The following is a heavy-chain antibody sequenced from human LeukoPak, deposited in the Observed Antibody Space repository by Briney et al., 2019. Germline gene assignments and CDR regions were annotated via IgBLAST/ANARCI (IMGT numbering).Heavy chain of an antibody. J-gene: IGHJ4*02. Sequence: GGSLRFSCAASGFTFSNYWMHWVRQAPGKGLVWVSHINSDGSGTDYADSVKGRFTISRDNARNTLYLQMNSLRAEDTAVYYCARDLSSGYWGQGTLVTVSS. V-gene: IGHV3-74*01. CDR3: ARDLSSGY. CDR2: INSDGSGT. CDR1: GFTFSNYW. D-gene: IGHD3-22*01.